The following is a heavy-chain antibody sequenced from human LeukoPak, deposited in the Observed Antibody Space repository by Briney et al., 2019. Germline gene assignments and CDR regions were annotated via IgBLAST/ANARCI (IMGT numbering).Heavy chain of an antibody. CDR1: GFTFSAYY. J-gene: IGHJ4*02. CDR2: ISNGGRSGYTI. CDR3: ARDPYTSGSDY. Sequence: GGSLRLSCAASGFTFSAYYMSWIRQAPGKGLEWVSFISNGGRSGYTIYYADSVKGRFTISRDNAKNSLYLQMNSVRAEDTAVYFCARDPYTSGSDYWGQGTLVTVSS. D-gene: IGHD6-19*01. V-gene: IGHV3-11*01.